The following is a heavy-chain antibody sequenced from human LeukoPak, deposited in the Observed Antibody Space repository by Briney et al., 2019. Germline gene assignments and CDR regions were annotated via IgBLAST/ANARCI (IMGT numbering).Heavy chain of an antibody. CDR1: GFTFSSHS. CDR3: ARDKYSSSSGGFDY. J-gene: IGHJ4*02. V-gene: IGHV3-21*01. D-gene: IGHD6-6*01. CDR2: ISSSSRYI. Sequence: GGSLRLSCAASGFTFSSHSINWVRQAPGKGLEWVSFISSSSRYINYADSVKGRFTISRDNAKNSLYLQMNSPRAEDTAVYYCARDKYSSSSGGFDYWGQGTLVTVSS.